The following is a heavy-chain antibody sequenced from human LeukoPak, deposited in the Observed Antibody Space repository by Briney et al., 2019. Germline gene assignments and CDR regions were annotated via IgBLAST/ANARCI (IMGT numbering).Heavy chain of an antibody. V-gene: IGHV4-59*01. CDR3: ARVVDGSGIQFDY. CDR1: GVSISSYY. D-gene: IGHD3-10*01. J-gene: IGHJ4*02. Sequence: SETLSLTCTVSGVSISSYYLSWIRQPPGKGLEWIGYIYYSGSTNYNPSLKSRVIISVDTSKNQFSRKLSSVTAAATGVYYCARVVDGSGIQFDYWGQGTLVTVSS. CDR2: IYYSGST.